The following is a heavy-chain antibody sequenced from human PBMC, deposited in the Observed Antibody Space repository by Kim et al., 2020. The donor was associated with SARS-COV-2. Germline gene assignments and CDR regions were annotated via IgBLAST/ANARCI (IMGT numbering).Heavy chain of an antibody. V-gene: IGHV1-69*02. CDR2: IIPILGIA. J-gene: IGHJ5*02. Sequence: SVKVSCKASGGTFSSYTISWVRQAPGQGLEWMGRIIPILGIANYAQKFQGRVTITADKSTSTAYMELSSLRSEDTAVYYCASDIVVVPAAPRFDPWGQGTLVTVSS. CDR1: GGTFSSYT. CDR3: ASDIVVVPAAPRFDP. D-gene: IGHD2-2*01.